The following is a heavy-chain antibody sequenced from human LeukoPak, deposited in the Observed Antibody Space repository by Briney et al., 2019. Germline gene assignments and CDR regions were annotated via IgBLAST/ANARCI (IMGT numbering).Heavy chain of an antibody. D-gene: IGHD2-15*01. CDR1: GFTFSRYG. Sequence: GGSLRLSCTASGFTFSRYGMHWVRQGPGKGLDFAATIWYDGSNEYYAASVKGRFTISRDNSKNTLFLQMNTLRADDTAVYYCAREQTSSSPAPLGYWGQGTLVTVSS. CDR2: IWYDGSNE. V-gene: IGHV3-33*01. J-gene: IGHJ4*02. CDR3: AREQTSSSPAPLGY.